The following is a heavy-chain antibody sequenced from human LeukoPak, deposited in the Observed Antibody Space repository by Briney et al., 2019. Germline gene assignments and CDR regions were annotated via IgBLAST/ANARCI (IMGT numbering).Heavy chain of an antibody. Sequence: PGGSLRLSCAASGFTFDDYAMHWVRHAPGKGLEWVSGISWNSGSIGYADSVKGRFTISRGNAKNTVYLQMNSLRVEDTAVYFCARAMRGANYYSYWGHGTLVTVPS. J-gene: IGHJ4*01. V-gene: IGHV3-9*01. D-gene: IGHD1-26*01. CDR2: ISWNSGSI. CDR3: ARAMRGANYYSY. CDR1: GFTFDDYA.